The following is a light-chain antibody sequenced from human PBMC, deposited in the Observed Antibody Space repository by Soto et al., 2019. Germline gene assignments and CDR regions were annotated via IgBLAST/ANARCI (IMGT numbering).Light chain of an antibody. CDR1: RSDVGTYNY. J-gene: IGLJ2*01. CDR2: EVS. Sequence: SVLTQPASVSWSPGQSITISCTGARSDVGTYNYVSWYQQHPGKAPKLMIYEVSNRPSGVSNRFSGSKYGNTASLTISGLQAEDEADYYCSSYTASSALVIFGGGT. CDR3: SSYTASSALVI. V-gene: IGLV2-14*01.